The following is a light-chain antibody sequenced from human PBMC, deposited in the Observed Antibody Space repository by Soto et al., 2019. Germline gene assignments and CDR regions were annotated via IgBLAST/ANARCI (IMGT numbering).Light chain of an antibody. CDR2: SNN. Sequence: QSVLTQPPSASGTPGQRVTISCSGGSSNIGINTVYWYQQLPGTAPKLLIYSNNQRPSGVPDRFSGSKSGTSASLAISGLQSEDEADYYCAAWDDSLNGRYVFGTGTKLNVL. V-gene: IGLV1-44*01. J-gene: IGLJ1*01. CDR1: SSNIGINT. CDR3: AAWDDSLNGRYV.